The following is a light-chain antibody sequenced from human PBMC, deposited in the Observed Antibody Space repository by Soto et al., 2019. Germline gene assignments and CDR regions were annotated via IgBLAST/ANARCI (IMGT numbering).Light chain of an antibody. CDR3: QKYNSAPPT. CDR2: AAS. CDR1: QAISIY. J-gene: IGKJ1*01. Sequence: DIQMTQSPSSLSTSVGDRVTITCRASQAISIYLAWYQKKPGKVPKLLIYAASNLQSGVPSRFSGSASGTDFTLTISILQPEDVATYYSQKYNSAPPTFGQGTKVEIK. V-gene: IGKV1-27*01.